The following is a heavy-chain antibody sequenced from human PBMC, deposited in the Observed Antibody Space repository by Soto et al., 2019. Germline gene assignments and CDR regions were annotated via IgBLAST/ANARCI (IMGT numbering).Heavy chain of an antibody. D-gene: IGHD6-19*01. V-gene: IGHV3-30*18. CDR2: ISYDGSNK. J-gene: IGHJ4*02. Sequence: QVQLVESGGGVVQPGRSLRLSCAASGFTFSSYGMHWVRQAPGKGLEWVAVISYDGSNKYYADSVKGRFTISRDNSKNTLYMQMNSLRAEDTAVYYCAKDHSSGWLRIDYWGQGTLVTVSS. CDR1: GFTFSSYG. CDR3: AKDHSSGWLRIDY.